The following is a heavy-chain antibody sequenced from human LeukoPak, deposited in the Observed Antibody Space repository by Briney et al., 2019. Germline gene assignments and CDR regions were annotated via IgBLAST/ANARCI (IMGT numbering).Heavy chain of an antibody. D-gene: IGHD3-9*01. CDR1: GGSISSYY. Sequence: PSETLSLTCTVSGGSISSYYWSWIRQPAGKGLEWIGRIYTSGSTNYNPSLKSRVTMSVDTSKNQFSLKLSSVTAADTAVYYCARGIYYDILTGYYNRGFDYWGQGTLVTVSS. V-gene: IGHV4-4*07. CDR3: ARGIYYDILTGYYNRGFDY. CDR2: IYTSGST. J-gene: IGHJ4*02.